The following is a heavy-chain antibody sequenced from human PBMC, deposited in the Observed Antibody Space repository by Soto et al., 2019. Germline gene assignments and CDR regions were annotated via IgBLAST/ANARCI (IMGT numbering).Heavy chain of an antibody. D-gene: IGHD2-21*02. CDR3: AKKRRSGGDNWYFDS. CDR1: GFTFSTYA. CDR2: ISPNGDAT. V-gene: IGHV3-23*01. J-gene: IGHJ4*02. Sequence: GGSLRLSCAASGFTFSTYAMSWVRQAPGKGLEWVSAISPNGDATYYADSVKGRFTISRDNSKNTLYLQLNSLRADDTAVYFCAKKRRSGGDNWYFDSWGQGTLGTVSS.